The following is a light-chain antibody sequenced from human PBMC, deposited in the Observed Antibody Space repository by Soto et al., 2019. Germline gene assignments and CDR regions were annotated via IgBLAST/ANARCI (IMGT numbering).Light chain of an antibody. CDR3: CSYAGSSTFYV. Sequence: QSVLTQPPSVSGAPGQRVTISCTGSSSNIGAGYDVHWYQQLPGTAPKLLIYGNSNRPSGVPDRFSGSKSGNTASLTISGLQAEDEADYYCCSYAGSSTFYVFGTGTKLTVL. CDR1: SSNIGAGYD. J-gene: IGLJ1*01. CDR2: GNS. V-gene: IGLV1-40*01.